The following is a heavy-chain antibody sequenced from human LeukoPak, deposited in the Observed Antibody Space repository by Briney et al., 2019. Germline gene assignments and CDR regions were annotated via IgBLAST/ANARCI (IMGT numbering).Heavy chain of an antibody. V-gene: IGHV4-59*01. Sequence: PSETLSLTCTVSGGSIRSYYWSWIRQPPGKGLERIGYFYYSGSTNHNPSLKSRVTMSIDTSKNQFSLKLSSVTAADTALYYCAGTGVNSWAFDIWGQGTMVTVSS. CDR2: FYYSGST. J-gene: IGHJ3*02. CDR1: GGSIRSYY. CDR3: AGTGVNSWAFDI. D-gene: IGHD1-1*01.